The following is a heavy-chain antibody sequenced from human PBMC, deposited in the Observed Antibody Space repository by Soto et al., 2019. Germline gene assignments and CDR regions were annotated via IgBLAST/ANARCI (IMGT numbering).Heavy chain of an antibody. CDR1: GYTFTSFA. V-gene: IGHV1-3*01. J-gene: IGHJ4*02. CDR2: INPDNGHT. CDR3: ATDPHYYDTTGYCLDN. Sequence: ASVKVSCKASGYTFTSFAIHWVRQAPGQRPEWMGWINPDNGHTRYSQKFQGRVTITRDTSASAAYMELSILRSDDTALYYFATDPHYYDTTGYCLDNWGQGTLVTVSS. D-gene: IGHD3-22*01.